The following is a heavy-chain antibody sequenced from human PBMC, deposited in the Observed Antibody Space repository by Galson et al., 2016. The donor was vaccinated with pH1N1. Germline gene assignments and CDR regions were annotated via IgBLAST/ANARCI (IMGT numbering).Heavy chain of an antibody. V-gene: IGHV4-59*04. CDR1: GGSLNGLY. CDR2: IHSSGET. CDR3: AVVLGGLRYSAFDI. D-gene: IGHD3-16*01. J-gene: IGHJ3*02. Sequence: SETLSLTCTVSGGSLNGLYWSWVRQSPGETLEWIGYIHSSGETQYNPVFLSRVAFSIDTSKNQFSLRLTSVTPADASLYSCAVVLGGLRYSAFDIWGQGTMVAVSS.